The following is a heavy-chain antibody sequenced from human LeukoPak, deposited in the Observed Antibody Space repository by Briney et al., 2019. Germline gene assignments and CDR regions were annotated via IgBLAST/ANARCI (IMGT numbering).Heavy chain of an antibody. D-gene: IGHD5-18*01. CDR3: VQGDGYGDLGLDY. J-gene: IGHJ4*02. V-gene: IGHV3-23*01. CDR1: GFTFSSYA. CDR2: ISGSGGST. Sequence: GGSLRLSCAASGFTFSSYAMSWVRQAPGKGLEWVSAISGSGGSTYYADSVKGRFTISRDNSKNTLYLQMNSLRAEDTAVYYCVQGDGYGDLGLDYWGQGTLVTVSS.